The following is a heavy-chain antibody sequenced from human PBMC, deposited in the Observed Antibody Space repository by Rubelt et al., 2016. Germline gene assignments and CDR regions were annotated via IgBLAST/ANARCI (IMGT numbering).Heavy chain of an antibody. CDR3: AGDLIEWFGECDFDY. CDR1: GGSISSSSYW. D-gene: IGHD3-10*01. CDR2: FTRGKEN. J-gene: IGHJ4*02. V-gene: IGHV4-39*01. Sequence: QVQLQESGPGLVKPSETLSLTCTVSGGSISSSSYWWGWIRQSPGKGLEWIGSFTRGKENHYNPSLESRVTISVDTSKNQFSLTLSSVTAADTAVYYCAGDLIEWFGECDFDYGGQGTLVSVSS.